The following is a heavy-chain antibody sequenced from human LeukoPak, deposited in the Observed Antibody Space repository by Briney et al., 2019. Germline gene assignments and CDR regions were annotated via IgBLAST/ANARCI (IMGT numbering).Heavy chain of an antibody. CDR2: ISGSGGDT. Sequence: GGSVRLSCAASGFTFSSYAMSWVRQAPGKGLEWVSAISGSGGDTYYADSVKGRFTISRDNSKNTLYLQMNSLRAEDTAVYYCAKDRVVRGVMGAGGYWGQGTLVTVSS. CDR3: AKDRVVRGVMGAGGY. V-gene: IGHV3-23*01. CDR1: GFTFSSYA. J-gene: IGHJ4*02. D-gene: IGHD3-10*01.